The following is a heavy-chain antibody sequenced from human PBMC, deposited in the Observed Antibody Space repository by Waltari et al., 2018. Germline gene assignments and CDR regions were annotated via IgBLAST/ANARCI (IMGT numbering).Heavy chain of an antibody. CDR1: GFTFSSYG. J-gene: IGHJ4*02. CDR2: IRYDGSNK. CDR3: AREARGSYYGEDY. V-gene: IGHV3-30*02. D-gene: IGHD1-26*01. Sequence: QVQLVESGGGVVQPGGSLRLSCAASGFTFSSYGMHWVRQAPGKGLEWVAFIRYDGSNKYYADSVKGRFTISRDNSKNTLYLQMNSLRAEDTAVYYCAREARGSYYGEDYWGQGTLVTVSS.